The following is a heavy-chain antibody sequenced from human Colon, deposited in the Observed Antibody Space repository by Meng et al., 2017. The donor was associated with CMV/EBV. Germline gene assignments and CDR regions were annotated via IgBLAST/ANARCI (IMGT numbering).Heavy chain of an antibody. CDR1: GFNFSNYW. V-gene: IGHV3-7*01. D-gene: IGHD2-21*01. CDR3: ARVGVNKPFDY. J-gene: IGHJ4*02. Sequence: GESLKISCAASGFNFSNYWMSWVRQAPGKGLEWVANIKYDGSETHYVESLKGRITISRDNAKNSLFLQINSLRPEDTAVFFCARVGVNKPFDYWGRGTLVTVSS. CDR2: IKYDGSET.